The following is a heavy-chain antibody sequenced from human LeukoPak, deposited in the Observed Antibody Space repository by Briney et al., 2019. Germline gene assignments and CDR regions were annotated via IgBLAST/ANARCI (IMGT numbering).Heavy chain of an antibody. D-gene: IGHD6-19*01. Sequence: SETLSLTCIVSGDSFSSVTDYWAWIRQPPGKGLEWIASGDYSGGTYYNPSLESRVAISADMSKKQISLKLTSVTGADTAIYYCAGERGEEYSSGWYKTNFFDNWGQGIRVTVSS. CDR3: AGERGEEYSSGWYKTNFFDN. CDR2: GDYSGGT. J-gene: IGHJ4*02. V-gene: IGHV4-39*07. CDR1: GDSFSSVTDY.